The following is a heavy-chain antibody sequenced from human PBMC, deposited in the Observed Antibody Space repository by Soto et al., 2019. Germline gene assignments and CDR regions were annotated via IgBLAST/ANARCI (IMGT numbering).Heavy chain of an antibody. J-gene: IGHJ4*02. CDR2: INHSGST. Sequence: QVQLQQWGAGLLKPSETLSLTCAVYGGSFSGYSWTWIRQPPGTGLEWIGEINHSGSTNFNPSLNSRLNISVDTSKNQFSLKLTSVTAADTAVYYCARDKIPGLFDYWGQGTLVTVSS. V-gene: IGHV4-34*01. D-gene: IGHD2-21*01. CDR3: ARDKIPGLFDY. CDR1: GGSFSGYS.